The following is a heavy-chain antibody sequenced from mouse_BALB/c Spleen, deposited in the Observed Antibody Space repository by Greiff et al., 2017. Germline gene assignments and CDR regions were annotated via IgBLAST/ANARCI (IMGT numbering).Heavy chain of an antibody. CDR2: ISSGGSYT. D-gene: IGHD2-14*01. CDR3: ARCSGYEGFAY. V-gene: IGHV5-6-4*01. J-gene: IGHJ3*01. CDR1: GFTFSSYT. Sequence: EVKLMESGGGLVKPGGSLKLSCAASGFTFSSYTMSWVRQTPEKRLEWVATISSGGSYTYYPDSVKGRFTISRDNAKNTLYLQMSSLKSEDTAMYYCARCSGYEGFAYWGQGTLGTVSA.